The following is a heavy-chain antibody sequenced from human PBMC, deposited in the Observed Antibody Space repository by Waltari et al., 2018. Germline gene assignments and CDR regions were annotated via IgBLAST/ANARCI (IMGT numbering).Heavy chain of an antibody. J-gene: IGHJ4*02. D-gene: IGHD4-17*01. V-gene: IGHV3-30*04. CDR3: ARDRAFAVSLQD. CDR1: GSPFRRFS. Sequence: QAPLVESGGGVVQPGRSLRLSCATSGSPFRRFSLRGVRQAPGKGRQWVAGVSNEDIGRYADSVKGRFTISRDNAKSTVSLQMNSLRPDDTAMYYCARDRAFAVSLQDWGQGTPVTVSS. CDR2: VSNEDIGR.